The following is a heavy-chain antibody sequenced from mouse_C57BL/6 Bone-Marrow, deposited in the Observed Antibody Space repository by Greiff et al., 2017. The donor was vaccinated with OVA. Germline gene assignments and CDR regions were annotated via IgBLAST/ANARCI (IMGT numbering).Heavy chain of an antibody. Sequence: EVNLVESGGGLVKPGGSLKLSCAASGFTFSSYAMSWVRQTPEKRLEWVATISDGGSYTYYPDNVKGRFTISRDNAKNNLYLQMSHLKSEDTAMYYCARLRYFDYWGQGTTLTVSS. CDR3: ARLRYFDY. V-gene: IGHV5-4*03. J-gene: IGHJ2*01. CDR1: GFTFSSYA. CDR2: ISDGGSYT.